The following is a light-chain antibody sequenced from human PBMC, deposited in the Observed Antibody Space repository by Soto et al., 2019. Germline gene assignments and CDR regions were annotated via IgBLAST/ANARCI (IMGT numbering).Light chain of an antibody. CDR2: DAS. CDR3: QHYGSSRT. CDR1: QSVSSSY. J-gene: IGKJ1*01. Sequence: EIVLTQSPGTLSLSAGERATLSCRTSQSVSSSYLAWYQQKPGQAPRLLIYDASTRATGIPDRFSGSGSGTGFTLTISRLESEDFAVYYCQHYGSSRTFGLGTKVDIK. V-gene: IGKV3-20*01.